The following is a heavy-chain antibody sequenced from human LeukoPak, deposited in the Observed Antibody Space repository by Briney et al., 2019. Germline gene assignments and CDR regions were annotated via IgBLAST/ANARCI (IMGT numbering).Heavy chain of an antibody. D-gene: IGHD5-12*01. V-gene: IGHV1-8*03. CDR3: ARDKVATIELRTDENWFDP. Sequence: ASVKVSCKASGYTFTSYDINWVRQATGQGLEWMGWMNPNSGNTGYAQKFQGRVTITADESTSTAYMELSNLRSEDTAVYYCARDKVATIELRTDENWFDPWGQGTLVTVSS. J-gene: IGHJ5*02. CDR2: MNPNSGNT. CDR1: GYTFTSYD.